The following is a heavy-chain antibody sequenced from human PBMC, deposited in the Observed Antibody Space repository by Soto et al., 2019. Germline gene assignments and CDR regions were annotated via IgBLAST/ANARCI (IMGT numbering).Heavy chain of an antibody. Sequence: SVKVSCKASGGTFSSYAISWLLQAPGQRLEWMGGIIPIFGTANYAQKFQGRVTITADESTSTAYMELSSLRSEDTAVYYCARDMEPYYYDSSGYYYFQHWGQGTLVTVSS. CDR3: ARDMEPYYYDSSGYYYFQH. D-gene: IGHD3-22*01. CDR1: GGTFSSYA. CDR2: IIPIFGTA. V-gene: IGHV1-69*13. J-gene: IGHJ1*01.